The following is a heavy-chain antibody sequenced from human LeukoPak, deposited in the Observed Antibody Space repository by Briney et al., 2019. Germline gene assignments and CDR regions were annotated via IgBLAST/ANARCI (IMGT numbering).Heavy chain of an antibody. V-gene: IGHV3-48*03. J-gene: IGHJ4*02. CDR1: GFTFSSYE. Sequence: AGGSLRLSCAASGFTFSSYEMNWVRQAPGKGLEWVSYISSSGYTIYYADSVKGRFTISRDNAKNSLYLQMNSLRAEDTAVYYCAKGPADSSGYIYWGQGTLVTVSS. CDR3: AKGPADSSGYIY. D-gene: IGHD3-22*01. CDR2: ISSSGYTI.